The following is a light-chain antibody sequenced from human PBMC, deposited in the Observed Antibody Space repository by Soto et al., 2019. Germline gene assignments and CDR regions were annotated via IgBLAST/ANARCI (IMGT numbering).Light chain of an antibody. CDR3: SSYAGSNNWV. Sequence: QSALTQPPSASGSPGQSLTISCTGTSTDVGNYNYVSWYQQHPGKAPKLMISDVNRRPSGVPDRSSGSKSGNTASLTVSGLQAEDEADYYCSSYAGSNNWVFGGGTKLTVL. J-gene: IGLJ3*02. CDR1: STDVGNYNY. CDR2: DVN. V-gene: IGLV2-8*01.